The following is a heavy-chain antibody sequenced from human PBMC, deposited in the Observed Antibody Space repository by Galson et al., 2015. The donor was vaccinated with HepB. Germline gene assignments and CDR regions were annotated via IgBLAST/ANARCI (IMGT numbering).Heavy chain of an antibody. CDR1: GLSFSSYG. D-gene: IGHD6-19*01. Sequence: SLRLSCAASGLSFSSYGMHWVRQAPGKGLEWVAVISNDGNNKYYADSVKGRFTISRDNSKNTLYLQMNSLRAEDTAVYYCAKDPIGGWCYFDYWGQGTLVTVSS. V-gene: IGHV3-30*18. J-gene: IGHJ4*02. CDR2: ISNDGNNK. CDR3: AKDPIGGWCYFDY.